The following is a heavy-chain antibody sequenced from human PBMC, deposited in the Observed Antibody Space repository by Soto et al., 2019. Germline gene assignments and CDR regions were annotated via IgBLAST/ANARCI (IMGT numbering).Heavy chain of an antibody. CDR1: GGTFANLI. CDR3: ARNGTYSSSLSQYSGMDV. J-gene: IGHJ6*02. V-gene: IGHV1-69*13. Sequence: SVKVSCKASGGTFANLIMNWVRQTPGQGLEWMGGIVPMFGTATYAEKFKGRVTISATESTSTAYMELTSLRSEDTAVYYCARNGTYSSSLSQYSGMDVWGQGTTVTVSS. CDR2: IVPMFGTA. D-gene: IGHD6-6*01.